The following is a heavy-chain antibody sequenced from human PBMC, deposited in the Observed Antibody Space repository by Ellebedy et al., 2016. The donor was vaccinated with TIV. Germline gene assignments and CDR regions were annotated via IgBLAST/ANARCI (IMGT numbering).Heavy chain of an antibody. CDR2: INPSGGPP. CDR1: GYTFRNHY. CDR3: GKATPRYFDVVTGYGLVDF. Sequence: AASVKVSCKASGYTFRNHYLHWVRQAPGQGLEWMGVINPSGGPPRYAQNFQGRVTLTTDTSTSAVYLELSTLNSEDTAVYYCGKATPRYFDVVTGYGLVDFWGLGTLVAVSS. V-gene: IGHV1-46*01. J-gene: IGHJ4*02. D-gene: IGHD3-9*01.